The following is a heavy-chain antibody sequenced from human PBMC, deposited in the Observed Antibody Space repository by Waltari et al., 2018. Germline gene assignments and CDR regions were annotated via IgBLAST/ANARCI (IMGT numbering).Heavy chain of an antibody. Sequence: QVQLVQSGAEVKKPGASVKLSCKASGYTLTSYYMHWVRQAPGQGLEWMGIINPTGGGTSYAQQFQGRVTMTRDTSTSTVYMELSSLSSEDTAVYYCARYCSSTTCYPGMDVWGKGTTVIVSS. V-gene: IGHV1-46*03. CDR1: GYTLTSYY. CDR3: ARYCSSTTCYPGMDV. D-gene: IGHD2-2*01. CDR2: INPTGGGT. J-gene: IGHJ6*04.